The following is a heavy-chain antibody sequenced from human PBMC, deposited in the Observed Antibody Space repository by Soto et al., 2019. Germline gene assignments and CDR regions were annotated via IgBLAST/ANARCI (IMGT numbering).Heavy chain of an antibody. Sequence: GSSVKVSCKASGYTFTSYGISWVRQAPGQGLEWIGWISAYNGNTNYAQKLQGRVTMTTDTSTSTAYMELRSLRSDDTAVYYCARDGGYDSYYYGMDVWGQGTTVTVSS. V-gene: IGHV1-18*04. D-gene: IGHD5-12*01. CDR3: ARDGGYDSYYYGMDV. CDR1: GYTFTSYG. J-gene: IGHJ6*02. CDR2: ISAYNGNT.